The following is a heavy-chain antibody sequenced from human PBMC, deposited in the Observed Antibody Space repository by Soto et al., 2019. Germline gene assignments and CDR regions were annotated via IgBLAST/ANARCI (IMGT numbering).Heavy chain of an antibody. D-gene: IGHD1-26*01. V-gene: IGHV3-23*01. CDR1: GFTFSGYA. CDR3: AKPLDPGPVGWYFAL. Sequence: GGSLRLSCAASGFTFSGYAMSWVRQAPGKGLEWFSAISGSGGSTYYADSVRDRFTISRDNSKNTLYLQMNSLRAEDTAVYYYAKPLDPGPVGWYFALWGRGTLVTVSS. J-gene: IGHJ2*01. CDR2: ISGSGGST.